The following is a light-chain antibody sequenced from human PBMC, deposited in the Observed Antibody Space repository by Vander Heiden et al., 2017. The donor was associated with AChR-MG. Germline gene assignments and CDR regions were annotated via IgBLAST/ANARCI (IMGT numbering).Light chain of an antibody. Sequence: SSELTQDPAVSVALGQTVRITCQGDSLRIYYASWYQQKPGQAPVPVIYGKNNRPSGIPDRFSGSSSGNTASLTITGAQTEDEADYYCNSRDTSGNHLLFGGGTKVTVL. CDR2: GKN. J-gene: IGLJ2*01. CDR1: SLRIYY. V-gene: IGLV3-19*01. CDR3: NSRDTSGNHLL.